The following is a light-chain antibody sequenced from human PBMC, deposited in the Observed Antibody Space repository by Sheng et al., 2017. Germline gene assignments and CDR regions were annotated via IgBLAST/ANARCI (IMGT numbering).Light chain of an antibody. CDR1: SNDVGTYNY. J-gene: IGLJ3*02. CDR2: RSV. Sequence: QSALTQPASVSGSPGQSITISCTGTSNDVGTYNYVSWYPTTPRQSPQTLDFCRSVIGPQGFLRDSLPPSTANTASLTITGLHVEDEADYYCCSYATSDTLVFGGGTNADRP. V-gene: IGLV2-14*01. CDR3: CSYATSDTLV.